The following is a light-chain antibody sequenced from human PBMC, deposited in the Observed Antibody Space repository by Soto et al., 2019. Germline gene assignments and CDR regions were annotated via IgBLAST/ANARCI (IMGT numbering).Light chain of an antibody. CDR2: RAS. J-gene: IGKJ4*01. CDR1: QNVNTW. V-gene: IGKV1-5*01. Sequence: DIQLTQSPSTLSASVGDRVTITCRASQNVNTWVAWYQQKPGKAPNLLIYRASTLESGVPSRFSGSGSGTEFTLPISSLQPDDFAPYYCQQYQSYSSFAGGTKVDIK. CDR3: QQYQSYSS.